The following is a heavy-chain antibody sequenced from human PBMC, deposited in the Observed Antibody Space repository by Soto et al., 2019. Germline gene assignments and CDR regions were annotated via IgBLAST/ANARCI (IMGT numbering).Heavy chain of an antibody. J-gene: IGHJ4*02. CDR2: IYYSGST. CDR1: GGSISSYY. V-gene: IGHV4-59*01. Sequence: PSETLSLTCTVSGGSISSYYWSWIRQPPGKGLEWIGYIYYSGSTNYNPSLKSRVTISVDTSKNQFSLKLSSVTAADTAVYYCARSAKRYYDILTGYYSYFDYWGQGTLVTVSS. D-gene: IGHD3-9*01. CDR3: ARSAKRYYDILTGYYSYFDY.